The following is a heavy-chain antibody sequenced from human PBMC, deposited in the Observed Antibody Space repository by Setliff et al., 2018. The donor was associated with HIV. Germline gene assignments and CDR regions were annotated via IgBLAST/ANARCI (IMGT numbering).Heavy chain of an antibody. V-gene: IGHV4-59*10. CDR3: ARTRGYTYGYIDS. CDR2: IFSSGTT. D-gene: IGHD5-18*01. Sequence: SETLSLTCAVYGGSFSGYYWSWIRQPAGKGLEWIGRIFSSGTTNYNPSLQSRITMSVDTSKNQFSLKLNSVTAADTAVYYCARTRGYTYGYIDSWAQGTLVTVSS. J-gene: IGHJ4*02. CDR1: GGSFSGYY.